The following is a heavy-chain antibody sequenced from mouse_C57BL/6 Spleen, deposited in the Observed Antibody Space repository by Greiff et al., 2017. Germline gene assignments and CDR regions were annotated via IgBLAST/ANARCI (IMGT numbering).Heavy chain of an antibody. Sequence: QVQLQQPGAELVMPGASVKLSCKASGYTFTSHWMHWVKQRPGQGLEWIGEIDPSDSYTNYNQKFKGKSTLTVDKSSSTAYMQLSSLTSEDSAVYYCAAQATFAYWGQGTLVTVA. V-gene: IGHV1-69*01. D-gene: IGHD3-2*02. CDR1: GYTFTSHW. CDR3: AAQATFAY. CDR2: IDPSDSYT. J-gene: IGHJ3*01.